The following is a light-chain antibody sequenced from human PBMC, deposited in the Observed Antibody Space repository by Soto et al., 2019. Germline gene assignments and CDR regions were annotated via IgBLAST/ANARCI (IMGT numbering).Light chain of an antibody. J-gene: IGKJ4*01. CDR2: DAS. Sequence: EIVLTQSPATLSLSPGERATLSCRASQSVSIYLAWYQQKPGQAPRLLIYDASTRATGIPARFSGSGSGTDFTLTISSLEPEDFAVYYCQQRSSWPTFGGGTKVEIK. CDR3: QQRSSWPT. V-gene: IGKV3-11*01. CDR1: QSVSIY.